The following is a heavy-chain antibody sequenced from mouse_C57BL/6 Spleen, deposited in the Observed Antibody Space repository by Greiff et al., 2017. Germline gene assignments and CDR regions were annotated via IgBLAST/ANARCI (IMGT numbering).Heavy chain of an antibody. J-gene: IGHJ1*03. Sequence: VHVKQSGAELVRPGSSVKMSCKTSGYTFTSYGINWVKQRPGQGLEWIGYIYIGNGYTEYNEKFKGKATLTSDTSSSTAYMQLSSLTSEDSAIYFCARDYGSPHWYYGGWGTGTTVTVSS. V-gene: IGHV1-58*01. D-gene: IGHD1-1*01. CDR3: ARDYGSPHWYYGG. CDR1: GYTFTSYG. CDR2: IYIGNGYT.